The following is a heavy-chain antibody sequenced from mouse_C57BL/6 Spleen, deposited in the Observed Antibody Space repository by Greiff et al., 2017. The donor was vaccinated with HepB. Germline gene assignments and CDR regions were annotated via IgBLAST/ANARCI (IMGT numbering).Heavy chain of an antibody. CDR3: ARMGANYYGSSYFYAMDY. V-gene: IGHV1-18*01. CDR2: INPNNGGT. CDR1: GYTFTDYN. J-gene: IGHJ4*01. D-gene: IGHD1-1*01. Sequence: VQLQQSGPELVKPGASVKIPCKASGYTFTDYNMDWVKQSHGKSLEWIGDINPNNGGTIYNQKFKGKATLTVDKSSSTAYMELRSLTSEDTAVYYCARMGANYYGSSYFYAMDYWGQGTSVTVSS.